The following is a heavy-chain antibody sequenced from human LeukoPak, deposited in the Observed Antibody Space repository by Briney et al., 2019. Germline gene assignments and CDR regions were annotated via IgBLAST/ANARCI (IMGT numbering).Heavy chain of an antibody. V-gene: IGHV3-74*01. J-gene: IGHJ5*02. CDR3: ARDRRGSDDSVVGSYLLPGP. D-gene: IGHD3-10*01. CDR2: ISSDGTRT. CDR1: GFTFSSYW. Sequence: PGGSLRLSCAASGFTFSSYWMHWVRQAPGKGLVWVSHISSDGTRTTYADSVKGRFTISRDNAKNTVYLQMDSLRLEDTAVYFCARDRRGSDDSVVGSYLLPGPWGQGTLVTVSS.